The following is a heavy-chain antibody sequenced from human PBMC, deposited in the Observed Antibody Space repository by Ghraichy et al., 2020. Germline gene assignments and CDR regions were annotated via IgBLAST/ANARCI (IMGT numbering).Heavy chain of an antibody. D-gene: IGHD3-3*01. CDR2: IYSTGST. J-gene: IGHJ2*01. V-gene: IGHV4-39*01. CDR3: ARLGEWSPRRSFDL. CDR1: GGSISSSGYD. Sequence: SETLSLTCTVSGGSISSSGYDWGWIRQPPGKGLEWIGTIYSTGSTYYKPSLKGRVTISADTSKTQFSLKLSSVTAADTAVYFCARLGEWSPRRSFDLWGRGTLVTVSS.